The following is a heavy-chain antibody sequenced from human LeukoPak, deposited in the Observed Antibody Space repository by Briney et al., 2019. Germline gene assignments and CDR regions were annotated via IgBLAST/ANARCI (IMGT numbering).Heavy chain of an antibody. CDR1: GFTLSNYW. CDR3: AKGSYYYGSGSVDY. Sequence: GGSLRLSCAASGFTLSNYWMHWVRQTPGKGLEWVAVISYDGSNKYYADSVKGRFTISRDNSKNTLYLQMNSLRAEDTAVYYCAKGSYYYGSGSVDYWGQGTLVTVSS. J-gene: IGHJ4*02. D-gene: IGHD3-10*01. CDR2: ISYDGSNK. V-gene: IGHV3-30*18.